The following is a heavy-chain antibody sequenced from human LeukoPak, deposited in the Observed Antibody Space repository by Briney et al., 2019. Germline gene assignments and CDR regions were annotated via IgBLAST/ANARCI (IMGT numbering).Heavy chain of an antibody. CDR1: GYSFNSYW. D-gene: IGHD4-11*01. CDR2: IYPGDSDT. V-gene: IGHV5-51*01. Sequence: GESLLIPSGGSGYSFNSYWIVWLRQMPGEGLEWMGIIYPGDSDTRYSPSFQGLVTISVGKSISTAYLQWSSLKASDTAMYYCARRLTTATFDYWGEGTLVTVSS. CDR3: ARRLTTATFDY. J-gene: IGHJ4*02.